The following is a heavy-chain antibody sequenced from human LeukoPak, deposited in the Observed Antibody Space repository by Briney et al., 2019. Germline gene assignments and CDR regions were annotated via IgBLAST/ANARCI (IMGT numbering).Heavy chain of an antibody. V-gene: IGHV3-21*01. Sequence: GGSLRLSCAASGFTFSSYSMNWVRQAPGKGLEWVSSISSSSSYIYYADSVKGRFTISRDNAKNSLYLQMNSLRAEDTAVYYCARDGGSSWYRPFDYWGQGTLVTVSS. J-gene: IGHJ4*02. CDR3: ARDGGSSWYRPFDY. D-gene: IGHD6-13*01. CDR1: GFTFSSYS. CDR2: ISSSSSYI.